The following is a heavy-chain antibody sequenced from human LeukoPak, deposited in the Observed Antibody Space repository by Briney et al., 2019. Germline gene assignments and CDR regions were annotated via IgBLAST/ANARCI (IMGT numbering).Heavy chain of an antibody. CDR1: GYSFTSYW. J-gene: IGHJ4*02. D-gene: IGHD5-24*01. CDR2: IYPGDSDT. Sequence: GESLKISCKGSGYSFTSYWIGWVRQMPGKGLEWMGIIYPGDSDTRYSPSFQGQVTISADKSISTAYLQWSSLKASDTAMYYCARSLVEMATIEGFGYRGQGTLVTVSS. V-gene: IGHV5-51*01. CDR3: ARSLVEMATIEGFGY.